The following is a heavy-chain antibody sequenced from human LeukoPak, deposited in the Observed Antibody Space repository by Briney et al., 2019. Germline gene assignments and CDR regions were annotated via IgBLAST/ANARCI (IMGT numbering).Heavy chain of an antibody. Sequence: GASVKVSCKASGGTFSSYAISWVRQAPGQGLEWMGGIIPIFGTANYAQKFQGRVTITADESTSTAYMELSSLRSEDTAVYYCARSNCSSTSCYPFDYWGQGTLVTVSS. J-gene: IGHJ4*02. CDR1: GGTFSSYA. CDR3: ARSNCSSTSCYPFDY. CDR2: IIPIFGTA. D-gene: IGHD2-2*01. V-gene: IGHV1-69*13.